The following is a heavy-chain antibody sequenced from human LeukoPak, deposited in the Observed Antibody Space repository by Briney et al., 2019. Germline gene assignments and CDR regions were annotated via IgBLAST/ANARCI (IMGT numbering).Heavy chain of an antibody. CDR3: ARVLYYYGSGSYPDDYYYGMDV. Sequence: SETLSLTCTVSGGSISSYYWSWIRQPPGKELEWIGYIYYSGSTNYNPSLKSRVTISVDTCKNQFSLKLSSVTAADTAVYYCARVLYYYGSGSYPDDYYYGMDVWGQGTTVTVSS. J-gene: IGHJ6*02. CDR1: GGSISSYY. D-gene: IGHD3-10*01. V-gene: IGHV4-59*01. CDR2: IYYSGST.